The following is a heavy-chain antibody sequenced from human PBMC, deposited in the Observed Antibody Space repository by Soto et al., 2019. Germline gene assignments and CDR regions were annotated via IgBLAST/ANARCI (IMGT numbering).Heavy chain of an antibody. Sequence: GGSLRLSCAASGFTFSSYAMHWVRQAPGKGLEWVAVISYDGSNKYYADSVKGRFTISRDNSKNTLYLQMNSLRAEDTAVYYCARELGQLLYYYGMDVWGQGTTVNVAS. CDR2: ISYDGSNK. CDR3: ARELGQLLYYYGMDV. V-gene: IGHV3-30-3*01. CDR1: GFTFSSYA. J-gene: IGHJ6*02. D-gene: IGHD2-2*01.